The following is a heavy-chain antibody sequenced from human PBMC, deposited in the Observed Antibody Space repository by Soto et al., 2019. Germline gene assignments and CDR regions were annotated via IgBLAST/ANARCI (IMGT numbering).Heavy chain of an antibody. Sequence: TQSLTCSVSGGSINSGGYFWSWICQHPGKGLECIGHIYHSGFPYSDPTLKSRSTIPVDTSKNEFSLQLRSLTAGDAAGYFCASFHNTSPGWCEPWGQGTQVTVS. V-gene: IGHV4-31*03. CDR2: IYHSGFP. CDR3: ASFHNTSPGWCEP. CDR1: GGSINSGGYF. D-gene: IGHD1-1*01. J-gene: IGHJ5*02.